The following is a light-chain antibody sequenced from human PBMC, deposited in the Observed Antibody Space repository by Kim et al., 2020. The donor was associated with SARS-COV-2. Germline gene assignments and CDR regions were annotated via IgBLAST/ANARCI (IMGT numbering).Light chain of an antibody. V-gene: IGKV3-15*01. CDR3: QQCHDWPRT. J-gene: IGKJ1*01. Sequence: EIVMTQSPATLSVSPGERATLSCRASQTISSNLAWYQQIPGQAPRLLIYDASTRAPGIPTRFSGGGSGTDFTLTISSLQSEDFAVYYCQQCHDWPRTFGQGTKVDIK. CDR2: DAS. CDR1: QTISSN.